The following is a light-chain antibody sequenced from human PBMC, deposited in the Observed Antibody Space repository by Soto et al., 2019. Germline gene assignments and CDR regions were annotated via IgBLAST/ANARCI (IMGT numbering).Light chain of an antibody. CDR1: SSDVGSYNL. Sequence: QSALTQPASVSGSPGQSITISCTGTSSDVGSYNLVSWYQQHPGKVPKLMIYEVTKWPSGVSNRFSGSKSGNTASLTISGLQAEDEADYYCCAYAGSSTFVIFGGGTKLTVL. J-gene: IGLJ2*01. CDR2: EVT. V-gene: IGLV2-23*02. CDR3: CAYAGSSTFVI.